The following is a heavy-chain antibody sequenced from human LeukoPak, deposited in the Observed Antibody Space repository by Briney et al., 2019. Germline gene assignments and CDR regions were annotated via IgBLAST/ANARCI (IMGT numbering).Heavy chain of an antibody. CDR2: IYHTGST. D-gene: IGHD1-26*01. CDR1: GGSFSGYY. CDR3: ARRTVGVSLGYFQY. J-gene: IGHJ1*01. Sequence: SETLPLTCVVYGGSFSGYYWSWIRQPPGKGLEWIGEIYHTGSTNYNPSLKSRVTISVDKSKNQFSLKLSPVTAADTAAYYCARRTVGVSLGYFQYWGQGTLVSVSS. V-gene: IGHV4-34*01.